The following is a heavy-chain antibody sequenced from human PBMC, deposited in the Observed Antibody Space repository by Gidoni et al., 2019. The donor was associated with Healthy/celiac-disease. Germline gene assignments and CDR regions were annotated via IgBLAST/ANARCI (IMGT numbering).Heavy chain of an antibody. CDR3: ARDRVVVVPAANDAFDI. D-gene: IGHD2-2*01. CDR1: GLTFSSCW. Sequence: EVQLVESGGGLVQPGGSLRLSCAASGLTFSSCWMSWVRQAPGKGLEWVANIKQEGSEKYYVDSVKGRFTSSRDNAKNSLYLQMNSLRAEDTAVYYCARDRVVVVPAANDAFDIWGQGTMVTVSS. J-gene: IGHJ3*02. V-gene: IGHV3-7*01. CDR2: IKQEGSEK.